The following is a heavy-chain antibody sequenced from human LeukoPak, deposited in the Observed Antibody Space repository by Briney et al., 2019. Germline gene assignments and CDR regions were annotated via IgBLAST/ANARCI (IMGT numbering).Heavy chain of an antibody. J-gene: IGHJ6*03. CDR3: ARTQRITIFGVVIASTMDV. CDR2: INPNSGGT. V-gene: IGHV1-2*02. D-gene: IGHD3-3*01. CDR1: GYTFTAYY. Sequence: ASVKVSCKASGYTFTAYYMHWVRQAPGQGLEWMGWINPNSGGTNYAQKLQGRVTMTTDTSTSTAYMELRSLRSDDTAVYYCARTQRITIFGVVIASTMDVWGKGTTVTVSS.